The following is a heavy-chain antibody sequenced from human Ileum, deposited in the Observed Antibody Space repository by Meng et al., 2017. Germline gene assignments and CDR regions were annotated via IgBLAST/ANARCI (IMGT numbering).Heavy chain of an antibody. CDR2: ISAYNGNT. D-gene: IGHD2-2*01. CDR3: ARDRCSNTACYVTGSAQYSDYYYGMDV. V-gene: IGHV1-18*01. J-gene: IGHJ6*02. CDR1: GYTLTNYV. Sequence: ASVKVSCKASGYTLTNYVISWVRQAPGQGLEWMGWISAYNGNTNYAQKLQGRVTMTTDTTTSTAYMELMSLKSDDTAVYYCARDRCSNTACYVTGSAQYSDYYYGMDVWGQGTTVTVSS.